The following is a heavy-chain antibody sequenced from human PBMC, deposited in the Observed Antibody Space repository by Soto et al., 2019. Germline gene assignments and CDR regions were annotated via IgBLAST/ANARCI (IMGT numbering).Heavy chain of an antibody. CDR1: GYSFTSYW. D-gene: IGHD2-15*01. CDR3: ARGSVKDYYYYGMDV. J-gene: IGHJ6*02. CDR2: IDPSDSYT. Sequence: GESLKISCKGSGYSFTSYWISWVRQMPGKGLEWMGRIDPSDSYTNYSPSFQGHVTISADKSISTAYLQWSSLKASDTAMYYCARGSVKDYYYYGMDVWGQGTTVTVSS. V-gene: IGHV5-10-1*01.